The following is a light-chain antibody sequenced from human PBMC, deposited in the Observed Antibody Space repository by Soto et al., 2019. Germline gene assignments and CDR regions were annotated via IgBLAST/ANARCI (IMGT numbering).Light chain of an antibody. CDR2: WAS. CDR1: QSVFFSTYSRNY. V-gene: IGKV4-1*01. J-gene: IGKJ2*01. Sequence: DTVVTQSPDSLAVSLGETATINCKSSQSVFFSTYSRNYLGWYRQKPGQPPELPVYWASTPGSGVPDRFRGSGSGTDFTLTISSRQAEDVAVYYCQKYYSAPRTFSQGTKL. CDR3: QKYYSAPRT.